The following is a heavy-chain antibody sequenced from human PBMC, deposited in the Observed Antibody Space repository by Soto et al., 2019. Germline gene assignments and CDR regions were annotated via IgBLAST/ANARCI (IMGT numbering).Heavy chain of an antibody. V-gene: IGHV3-33*01. D-gene: IGHD3-10*01. CDR2: IWYDGSNK. J-gene: IGHJ6*02. Sequence: QVQLVESGGGVVQPGRSLRLSCAASGFTFSSYGMHWVRQAPGKGLEWVAVIWYDGSNKYYADSVKGRFTISRDNSKNTLYLQMNSLRGEDAAVYYCARGGFPLGYGGVAVRGVFYGMDVWGQGTTVTVSS. CDR1: GFTFSSYG. CDR3: ARGGFPLGYGGVAVRGVFYGMDV.